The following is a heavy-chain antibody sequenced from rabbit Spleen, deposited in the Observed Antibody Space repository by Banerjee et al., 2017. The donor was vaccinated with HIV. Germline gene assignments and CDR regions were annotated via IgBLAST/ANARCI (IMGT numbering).Heavy chain of an antibody. D-gene: IGHD1-1*01. J-gene: IGHJ6*01. Sequence: QSLEESGGDLVKPGASLTLTCTASGFSFSSGYWMCWVRQAPGKGLEWIGCIGTGDGSTYYASWAKGRFTISKTSSTTVTLQMTSLPDADTVTYFCARRRTTDTGYGMDLWGPGTLVTVS. CDR1: GFSFSSGYW. CDR2: IGTGDGST. V-gene: IGHV1S40*01. CDR3: ARRRTTDTGYGMDL.